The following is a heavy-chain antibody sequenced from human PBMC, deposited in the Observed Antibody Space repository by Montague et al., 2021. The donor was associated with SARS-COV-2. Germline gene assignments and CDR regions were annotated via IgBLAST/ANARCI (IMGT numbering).Heavy chain of an antibody. V-gene: IGHV4-59*13. J-gene: IGHJ4*02. Sequence: SETLSLTCSVSGGSMSSYYWTWVRQPPGKGLQWLGYIYYSGSTSXNPSLKSRLTMTVDTSKNQFPLRLMSVTAADSAVYYCAREEGVSDGIYYFDYWGQGMLVTVSS. CDR2: IYYSGST. CDR3: AREEGVSDGIYYFDY. CDR1: GGSMSSYY. D-gene: IGHD3-3*01.